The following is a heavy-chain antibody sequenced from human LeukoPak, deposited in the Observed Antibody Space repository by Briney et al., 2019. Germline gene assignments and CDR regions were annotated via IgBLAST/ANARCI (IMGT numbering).Heavy chain of an antibody. CDR1: GSTFSSYA. D-gene: IGHD3-22*01. CDR3: AKVSGNSYYYFDY. CDR2: ISGSGGST. Sequence: GGSLRLSCAASGSTFSSYAMSWARQAPGKGLEWVSAISGSGGSTYYADSVKGRFTISRDNSKNTLFLHMNSLRADDTAVYYCAKVSGNSYYYFDYWGQGSLVTVSS. V-gene: IGHV3-23*01. J-gene: IGHJ4*02.